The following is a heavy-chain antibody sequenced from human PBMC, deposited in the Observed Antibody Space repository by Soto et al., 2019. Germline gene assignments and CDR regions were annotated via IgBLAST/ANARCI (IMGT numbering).Heavy chain of an antibody. Sequence: HPGGSLRLSCAASGFTFNDYASNWVRQLPGRGLEYVSGIGGRGGNAFYADSMKGRFIISRDNSKNTVYLQMNNLRVDDSAMYYCAKARDSGDFAGSFDSWGQGTLVTVSS. J-gene: IGHJ4*02. CDR3: AKARDSGDFAGSFDS. V-gene: IGHV3-23*01. CDR2: IGGRGGNA. CDR1: GFTFNDYA. D-gene: IGHD2-21*02.